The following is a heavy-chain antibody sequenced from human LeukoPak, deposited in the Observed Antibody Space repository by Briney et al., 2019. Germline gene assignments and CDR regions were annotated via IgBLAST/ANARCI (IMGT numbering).Heavy chain of an antibody. CDR3: ARGVEAYYGDFHDY. Sequence: SETLSLTCTVSGGSISSGGYYWSWIRRHPGKGLEWIGYIYYSGSTYYNPSLKSRVTISVDTSKNRFSLKLSSVTAADTAVYYCARGVEAYYGDFHDYWGQGTLVTVSS. CDR1: GGSISSGGYY. J-gene: IGHJ4*02. D-gene: IGHD4-17*01. CDR2: IYYSGST. V-gene: IGHV4-31*03.